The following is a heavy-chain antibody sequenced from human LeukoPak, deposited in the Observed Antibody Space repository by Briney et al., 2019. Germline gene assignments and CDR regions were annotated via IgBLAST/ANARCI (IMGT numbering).Heavy chain of an antibody. Sequence: PGGSLRLSCAASGFTFSSCSVNWVRQAPGKGLEWVSYISGSSSSIKYADSVKGRFTISRDNAKNSLYPQMNSLRAEDTAVYYCARDYDRSGYYIDLDYWGQGTLVTVSS. D-gene: IGHD3-22*01. J-gene: IGHJ4*02. CDR2: ISGSSSSI. CDR3: ARDYDRSGYYIDLDY. V-gene: IGHV3-48*04. CDR1: GFTFSSCS.